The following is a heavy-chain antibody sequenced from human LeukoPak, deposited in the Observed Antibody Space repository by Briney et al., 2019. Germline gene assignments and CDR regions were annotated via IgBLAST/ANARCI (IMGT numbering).Heavy chain of an antibody. J-gene: IGHJ4*02. Sequence: GGSLRLSCAASGFIFSSNSMNWVRQAPGKGLEWVSYINSSSNTIYYADSVKGRFTISRDNAKNSLYLQMNSLRAEDTAVYYCATSGYSNIDYWGQGTLVTVSS. D-gene: IGHD4-11*01. CDR3: ATSGYSNIDY. CDR1: GFIFSSNS. V-gene: IGHV3-48*04. CDR2: INSSSNTI.